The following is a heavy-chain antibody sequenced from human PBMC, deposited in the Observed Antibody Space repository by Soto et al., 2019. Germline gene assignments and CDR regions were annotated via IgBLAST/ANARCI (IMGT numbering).Heavy chain of an antibody. J-gene: IGHJ6*02. CDR3: ARPGSGLAAADNSYYYGMDV. Sequence: SVKVSCRAAGGTCSSYAISWWGQAPGQGLEWRGGIIPIVGTANYAQKFQGRDTITSDETTITTDMELSSRPPADTAVYYCARPGSGLAAADNSYYYGMDVWGQGTTVPVSS. D-gene: IGHD6-13*01. CDR1: GGTCSSYA. V-gene: IGHV1-69*13. CDR2: IIPIVGTA.